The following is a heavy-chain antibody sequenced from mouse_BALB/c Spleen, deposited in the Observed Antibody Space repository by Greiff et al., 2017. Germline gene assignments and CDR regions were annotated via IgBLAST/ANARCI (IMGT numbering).Heavy chain of an antibody. CDR1: GYSITSDYA. CDR2: ISYSGST. D-gene: IGHD2-4*01. V-gene: IGHV3-2*02. CDR3: ARSRSTMNPWFAY. Sequence: VQLQQSGPGLVKPSQSLSLTCTVTGYSITSDYAWNWIRQFPGNKLEWMGDISYSGSTSYNPSLKSRISITRDTSKNQFFLQLNSVTTEDTATYYCARSRSTMNPWFAYWGQGTLVTVSA. J-gene: IGHJ3*01.